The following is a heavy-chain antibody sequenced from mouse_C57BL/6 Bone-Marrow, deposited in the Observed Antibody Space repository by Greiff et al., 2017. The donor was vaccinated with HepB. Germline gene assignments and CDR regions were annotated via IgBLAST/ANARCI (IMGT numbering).Heavy chain of an antibody. Sequence: EVQVVESGAELVRPGASVKLSCTASGFNIKDDYMHWVKQRPEQGLEWIGWIDPENGDTEYASKFQGKATITADTSSNTAYLQLSSLTSEDTAVYYCTKGGYYYGSSPLDYWGQGTTLTVSS. CDR2: IDPENGDT. D-gene: IGHD1-1*01. J-gene: IGHJ2*01. CDR3: TKGGYYYGSSPLDY. V-gene: IGHV14-4*01. CDR1: GFNIKDDY.